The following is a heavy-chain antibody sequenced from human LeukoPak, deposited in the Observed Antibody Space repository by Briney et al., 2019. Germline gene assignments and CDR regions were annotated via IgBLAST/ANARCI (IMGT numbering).Heavy chain of an antibody. V-gene: IGHV3-7*01. J-gene: IGHJ6*03. CDR3: ARSPFLCSYYMDV. CDR1: GFTFSSYW. CDR2: IKQDGSEK. Sequence: GGSLRLSCAASGFTFSSYWMSWVRQAPGKGLEWVAIIKQDGSEKYYVDSVKGRFTISRDNAKDSLYLQMNSLRAEDTAVYYCARSPFLCSYYMDVWGKGTTATVSS. D-gene: IGHD2/OR15-2a*01.